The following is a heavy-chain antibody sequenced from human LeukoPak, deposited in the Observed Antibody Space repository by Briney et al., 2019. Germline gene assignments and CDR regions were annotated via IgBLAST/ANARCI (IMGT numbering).Heavy chain of an antibody. CDR1: GGSISSYY. J-gene: IGHJ4*02. V-gene: IGHV4-59*01. CDR3: ARDIRSGGNLDYFDC. CDR2: IYYSGST. D-gene: IGHD4-23*01. Sequence: SETLSLTCTVSGGSISSYYWSWIRQPPGKGLEWIGYIYYSGSTNYNPSLKSRVTISVDTSKNQFSLKLSSVTAAGTAVYYCARDIRSGGNLDYFDCWGQGTLVTVSS.